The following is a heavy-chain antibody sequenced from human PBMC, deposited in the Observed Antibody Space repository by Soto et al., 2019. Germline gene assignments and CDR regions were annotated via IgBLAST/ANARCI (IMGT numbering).Heavy chain of an antibody. CDR1: GGSISSGGYS. CDR2: IYYSGST. V-gene: IGHV4-31*03. J-gene: IGHJ3*02. Sequence: PSETLSLTCTVSGGSISSGGYSWTWIRQHPGKGLEWIGYIYYSGSTYYKPSLKSRVTISVDTSKNQLSLKLSSVTAADTAVYYCACSSAWHPGALYICGQRTTVTVSS. D-gene: IGHD2-21*01. CDR3: ACSSAWHPGALYI.